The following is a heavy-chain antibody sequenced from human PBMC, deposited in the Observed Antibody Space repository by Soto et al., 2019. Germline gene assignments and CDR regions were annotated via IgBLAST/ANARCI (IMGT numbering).Heavy chain of an antibody. J-gene: IGHJ5*02. Sequence: EVQLVESGGGLVQPGGSLRLSCAASGFNFRSDWMSWVRQAPGKWLEWVATITSDGNAQLYVDSVKGRFSISRDNARNSLFLQMDNLRADDTAVYYCAGEHWHHFDPWGQGTLVTVSS. CDR2: ITSDGNAQ. CDR3: AGEHWHHFDP. V-gene: IGHV3-7*01. CDR1: GFNFRSDW.